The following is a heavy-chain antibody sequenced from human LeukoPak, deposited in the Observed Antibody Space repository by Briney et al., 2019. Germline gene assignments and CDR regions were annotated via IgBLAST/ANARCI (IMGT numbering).Heavy chain of an antibody. J-gene: IGHJ4*02. Sequence: SGASLRLSCAASGFTFSSYAMSWVRQAPGKGLEWVSAISAGGGSTYYADSVKGRFTISRDNSKNTLYLQMNSLRAEDTAVYYCASRYCSGDSCSQFYYYWGQGTLVTVSS. CDR3: ASRYCSGDSCSQFYYY. CDR2: ISAGGGST. V-gene: IGHV3-23*01. CDR1: GFTFSSYA. D-gene: IGHD2-15*01.